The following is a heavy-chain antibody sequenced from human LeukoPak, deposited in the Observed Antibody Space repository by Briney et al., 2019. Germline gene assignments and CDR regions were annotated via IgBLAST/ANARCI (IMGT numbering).Heavy chain of an antibody. Sequence: ASVKVSCKASGGTFSSYAISWVRQAPGQGLEWMGWINPNSGGTNYAQKFQGRVTMTRDTSISTAYMELSRLRSDDTAVYYCARDRLSIVVVPAAIYYWGQGTLVTVSS. V-gene: IGHV1-2*02. CDR3: ARDRLSIVVVPAAIYY. D-gene: IGHD2-2*01. CDR1: GGTFSSYA. CDR2: INPNSGGT. J-gene: IGHJ4*02.